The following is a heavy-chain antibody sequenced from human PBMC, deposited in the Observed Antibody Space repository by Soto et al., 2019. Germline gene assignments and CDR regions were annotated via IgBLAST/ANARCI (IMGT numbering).Heavy chain of an antibody. J-gene: IGHJ4*02. CDR2: VYYTGTT. CDR3: ARDAVLTGMFDF. V-gene: IGHV4-59*01. CDR1: GGSIGSYH. Sequence: SETLSLTCTVSGGSIGSYHWSWVRQPPGKGLEWIASVYYTGTTNYNPSLGSRVTISIDAPGNRFSMEITSVTAADTAIYYCARDAVLTGMFDFWGQGTLVTVSS.